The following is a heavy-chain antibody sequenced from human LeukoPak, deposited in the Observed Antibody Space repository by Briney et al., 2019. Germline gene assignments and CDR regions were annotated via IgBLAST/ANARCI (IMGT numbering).Heavy chain of an antibody. D-gene: IGHD3-10*01. CDR3: AGGYGSGVMSPYALDV. CDR1: GVTFSDYP. CDR2: IVPRFAAA. V-gene: IGHV1-69*06. J-gene: IGHJ6*04. Sequence: SVKVSCKASGVTFSDYPISWVRQAPGQGPEWMGGIVPRFAAADYAQQFQGRVTITADMYTTTAYMELSGLTSDDTAIYYCAGGYGSGVMSPYALDVWGTGTTVVVSS.